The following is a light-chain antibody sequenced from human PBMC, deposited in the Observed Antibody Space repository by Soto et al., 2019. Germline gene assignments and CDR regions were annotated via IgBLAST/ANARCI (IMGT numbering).Light chain of an antibody. CDR2: AAS. J-gene: IGKJ1*01. CDR1: QDIGFS. Sequence: DIQMTQSPSSLSVSVGDRVTITCRASQDIGFSLGWFQLKPGKAPKSLIYAASTLQVGVPSRFSSSGSGTDFTLTISSLQPEDFATYSCQQYNSYPRTFGQGTKVEVK. V-gene: IGKV1-16*01. CDR3: QQYNSYPRT.